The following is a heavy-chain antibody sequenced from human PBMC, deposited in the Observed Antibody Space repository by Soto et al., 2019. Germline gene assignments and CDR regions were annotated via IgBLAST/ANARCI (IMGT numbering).Heavy chain of an antibody. CDR2: INTDGSGT. Sequence: PGGSLRLSCAASGFTFSSDWMHWVRQAPGKGLVWVSRINTDGSGTSYADSVKGRFTISRDNAKNTLYLQMNSLRAEDTAMYYCARGDYYDRTGYYPGYWGQGTLVTVSS. CDR3: ARGDYYDRTGYYPGY. D-gene: IGHD3-22*01. V-gene: IGHV3-74*01. J-gene: IGHJ4*02. CDR1: GFTFSSDW.